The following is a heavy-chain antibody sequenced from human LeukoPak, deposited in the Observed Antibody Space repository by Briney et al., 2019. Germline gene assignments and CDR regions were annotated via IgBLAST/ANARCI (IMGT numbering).Heavy chain of an antibody. CDR2: IYSGGST. V-gene: IGHV3-53*01. CDR1: GFTFSSYA. Sequence: GRSLRLSCAASGFTFSSYAMHWVRQAPGKGLEWVSVIYSGGSTYYADSVKGRFTISRDNSKNTLYLQMNSLRAEDTAVYYCARVPPSSGWKPREYYFDYWGQGTLVTVSS. CDR3: ARVPPSSGWKPREYYFDY. J-gene: IGHJ4*02. D-gene: IGHD6-19*01.